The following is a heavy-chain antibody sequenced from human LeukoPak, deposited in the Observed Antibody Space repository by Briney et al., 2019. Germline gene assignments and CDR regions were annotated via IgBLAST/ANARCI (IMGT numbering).Heavy chain of an antibody. CDR2: IYYSGST. V-gene: IGHV4-59*08. CDR1: GGSISSYY. CDR3: ARRALNWFDP. Sequence: PSETLSLTCTVFGGSISSYYWSWIRQPPGKGLEWIGYIYYSGSTNYNPSLKSRVTISVDTSKNQFSLKLSSVTAADTAVYYCARRALNWFDPWGQGTLVTVSS. J-gene: IGHJ5*02.